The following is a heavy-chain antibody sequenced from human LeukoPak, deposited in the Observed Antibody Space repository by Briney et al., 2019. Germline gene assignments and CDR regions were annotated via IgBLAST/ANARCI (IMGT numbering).Heavy chain of an antibody. CDR3: AKNRWDSRNSFYYALDV. Sequence: GRSLRLSCAASGLTFSSYGMHWVRQAPGKGLEWVAIISSVGNDKYYADSMKGRFTISRDNSKNTLHLQMSSLRPEDTAVYYCAKNRWDSRNSFYYALDVWGQGTTVTVSS. CDR2: ISSVGNDK. J-gene: IGHJ6*02. CDR1: GLTFSSYG. V-gene: IGHV3-30*18. D-gene: IGHD6-13*01.